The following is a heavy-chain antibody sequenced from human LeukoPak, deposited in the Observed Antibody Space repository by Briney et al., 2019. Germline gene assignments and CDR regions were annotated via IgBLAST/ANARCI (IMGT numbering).Heavy chain of an antibody. J-gene: IGHJ5*02. CDR1: GGSISSYY. D-gene: IGHD6-19*01. CDR3: ARDRGRYSSGWYVFDP. CDR2: IYTSGST. Sequence: SETLSLTCTVSGGSISSYYWRWIRQPAGKGLEWIGRIYTSGSTNYNPSLKSRVTMSVDTSKNQFSLKLSSVTAADTAVYYCARDRGRYSSGWYVFDPWGQGTLVTVSS. V-gene: IGHV4-4*07.